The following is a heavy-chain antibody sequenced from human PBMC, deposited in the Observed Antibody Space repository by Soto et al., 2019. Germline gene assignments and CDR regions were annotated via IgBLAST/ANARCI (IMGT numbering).Heavy chain of an antibody. Sequence: PSQTLSLTCAISGDSVSSNSAAWNWISQSPSRGLEWLGRTYYRSKWYNDYAVSVKSRITINPDTSKNQFSLQLNSVTPADTAVYYCARGYRVLGDLQYIRGQGTLVTVSS. CDR2: TYYRSKWYN. D-gene: IGHD3-16*01. CDR1: GDSVSSNSAA. V-gene: IGHV6-1*01. CDR3: ARGYRVLGDLQYI. J-gene: IGHJ4*01.